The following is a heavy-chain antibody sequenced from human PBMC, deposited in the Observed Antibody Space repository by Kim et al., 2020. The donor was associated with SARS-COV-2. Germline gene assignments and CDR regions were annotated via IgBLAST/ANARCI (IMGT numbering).Heavy chain of an antibody. Sequence: YAQKFQGRVTMTRDTSISTAYMGLSRLRSDDTAVYYCARGWELLLDAFDIWGQGTMVTVSS. CDR3: ARGWELLLDAFDI. D-gene: IGHD1-26*01. V-gene: IGHV1-2*02. J-gene: IGHJ3*02.